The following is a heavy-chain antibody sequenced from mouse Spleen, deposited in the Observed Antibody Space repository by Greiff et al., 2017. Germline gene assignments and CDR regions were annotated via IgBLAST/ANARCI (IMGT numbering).Heavy chain of an antibody. CDR1: GFTFSSYY. CDR3: ARGGKPLYAMDY. J-gene: IGHJ4*01. CDR2: ISSGGGST. D-gene: IGHD2-1*01. Sequence: EVQLVESGGGLVKLGGSLKLSCAASGFTFSSYYMSWVRQTPEKRLEWVATISSGGGSTYYPDSVKGRFTISRDNAKNTLYLQMSSLNSEDTAVYYCARGGKPLYAMDYWGQGTSVTVSS. V-gene: IGHV5-12-1*01.